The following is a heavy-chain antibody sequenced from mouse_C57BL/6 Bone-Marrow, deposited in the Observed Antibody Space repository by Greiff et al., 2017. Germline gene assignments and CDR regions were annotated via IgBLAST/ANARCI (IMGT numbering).Heavy chain of an antibody. CDR3: AFYSKGTRFAY. CDR2: IDPENGDT. V-gene: IGHV14-4*01. Sequence: EVKLVESGAELVRPGASVKLSCTASGFNIKDDYMHWVKQRPEQGLEWIGLIDPENGDTEYASKFQGKATIKADTSSYTAYLQISSLTSADTAVYYCAFYSKGTRFAYWGQGTLVTVSA. CDR1: GFNIKDDY. J-gene: IGHJ3*01. D-gene: IGHD2-5*01.